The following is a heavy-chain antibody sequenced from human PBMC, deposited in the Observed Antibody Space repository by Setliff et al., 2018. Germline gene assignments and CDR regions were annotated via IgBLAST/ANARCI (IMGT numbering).Heavy chain of an antibody. CDR3: ARVGGYYYYYYGMDV. Sequence: SSETLSLTCTVSGGSISSYYWSWIRQPPGKGLEWIGSIYYSGSTYYNPSLKSRVTISVDTSKNQFALKLSSVTAADTAVYYCARVGGYYYYYYGMDVWGQGTTVTAP. CDR2: IYYSGST. CDR1: GGSISSYY. V-gene: IGHV4-59*12. J-gene: IGHJ6*02.